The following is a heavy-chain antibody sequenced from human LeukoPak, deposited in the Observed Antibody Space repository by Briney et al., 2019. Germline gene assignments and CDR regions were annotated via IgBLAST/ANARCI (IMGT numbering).Heavy chain of an antibody. CDR3: ARDLNYYGSGSYSFDP. V-gene: IGHV3-21*01. J-gene: IGHJ5*02. D-gene: IGHD3-10*01. Sequence: GGSLRLSCAASGFTFSSYSMNWVRQAPGKGLEWVSSISSSSGYIYYADSVKGRFTISRDNAKNSLYLQMNSLRAEDTAVYYCARDLNYYGSGSYSFDPWGQGTLVTVSS. CDR2: ISSSSGYI. CDR1: GFTFSSYS.